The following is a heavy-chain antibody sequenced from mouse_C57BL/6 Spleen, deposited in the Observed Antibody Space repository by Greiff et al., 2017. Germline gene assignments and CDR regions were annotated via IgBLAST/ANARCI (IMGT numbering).Heavy chain of an antibody. CDR3: ARAGVITTVVNFDY. Sequence: EVKLMESGGGLVKPGGSLKLSCAASGFTFSSYAMSWVRQTPEKRLEWVATISDGGSYTYYPDNVKGRFTISRDNAKNNLYLQMSHLKSEDTAMYYCARAGVITTVVNFDYWGPGTTLTVSS. J-gene: IGHJ2*01. CDR2: ISDGGSYT. V-gene: IGHV5-4*03. CDR1: GFTFSSYA. D-gene: IGHD1-1*01.